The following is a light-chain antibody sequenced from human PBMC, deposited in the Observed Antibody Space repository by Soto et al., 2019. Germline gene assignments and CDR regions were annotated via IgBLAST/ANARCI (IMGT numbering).Light chain of an antibody. Sequence: QSVLTQPPSASGTPGQRVTISCSGGSSNIGSNSVYWYQQLPGTAPKLLISRNNQRPSGVPDRFSGSKSGTSASLAISGLRSEDEADYYCAAWDDSLSVVVFGGGTKLTVL. CDR3: AAWDDSLSVVV. CDR2: RNN. CDR1: SSNIGSNS. J-gene: IGLJ2*01. V-gene: IGLV1-47*01.